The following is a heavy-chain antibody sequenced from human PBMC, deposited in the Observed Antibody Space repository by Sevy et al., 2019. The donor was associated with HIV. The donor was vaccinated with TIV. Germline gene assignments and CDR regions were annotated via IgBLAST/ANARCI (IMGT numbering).Heavy chain of an antibody. D-gene: IGHD2-2*03. J-gene: IGHJ4*02. CDR3: ARDPLLGIAREVARGGY. Sequence: GGSLRLSCAASGFTFSSYAMSWVRQAPGKGLEWVSAISGSGGSTYYADSVKGRFTISRDNSKNTVYLQMNSLRAEDTAVYYCARDPLLGIAREVARGGYWGQGTLVTVSS. CDR2: ISGSGGST. CDR1: GFTFSSYA. V-gene: IGHV3-23*01.